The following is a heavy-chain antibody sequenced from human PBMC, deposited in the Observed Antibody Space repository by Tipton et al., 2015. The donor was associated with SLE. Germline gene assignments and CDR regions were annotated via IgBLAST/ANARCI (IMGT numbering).Heavy chain of an antibody. J-gene: IGHJ6*02. V-gene: IGHV3-74*01. D-gene: IGHD3-22*01. CDR3: GTTSSDYGMDV. CDR1: GFTFSSYW. Sequence: SLRLSCTASGFTFSSYWMHWVRQAPGKGLEWVSRIHSDGTYIRYGDFVKGRFSISRDNAKNTLYLQMNSLRAEDTAAYYCGTTSSDYGMDVWGQGTTVTVSS. CDR2: IHSDGTYI.